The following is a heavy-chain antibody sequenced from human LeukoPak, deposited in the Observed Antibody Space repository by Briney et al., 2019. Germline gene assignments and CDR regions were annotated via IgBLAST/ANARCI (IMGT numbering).Heavy chain of an antibody. CDR2: TYYRSKWFN. D-gene: IGHD3-16*02. V-gene: IGHV6-1*01. CDR1: GESVSSNNAA. J-gene: IGHJ4*02. Sequence: SQTLSLTCAISGESVSSNNAAWTWIRQSPSRCLEWLGRTYYRSKWFNDYAVSVKSRITINSDTSKNQFFLQLNSVTPEDTAVYYCAREYLGGYLIYWGQGTLVTVSS. CDR3: AREYLGGYLIY.